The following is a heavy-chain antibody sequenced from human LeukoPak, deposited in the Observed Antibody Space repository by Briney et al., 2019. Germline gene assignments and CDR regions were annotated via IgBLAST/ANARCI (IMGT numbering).Heavy chain of an antibody. CDR3: ARHVDTAMVNAFDI. D-gene: IGHD5-18*01. J-gene: IGHJ3*02. CDR2: IKQDGSEK. Sequence: GGSLRLSCAASGFTFSSYWMSWVRQAPGKGLEWVANIKQDGSEKYYVDSVKGRFTISRDNAKNSLYLQMNSLRAEDTAVYYCARHVDTAMVNAFDIWGQGTMVTVSS. V-gene: IGHV3-7*01. CDR1: GFTFSSYW.